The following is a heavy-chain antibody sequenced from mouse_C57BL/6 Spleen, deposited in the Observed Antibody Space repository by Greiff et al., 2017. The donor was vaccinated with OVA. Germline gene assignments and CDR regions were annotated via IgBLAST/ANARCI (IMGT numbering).Heavy chain of an antibody. CDR3: ARKRVYDYSFAY. CDR2: IYPGSGST. J-gene: IGHJ3*01. Sequence: VQLQQPGAELVKPGASVKMSCKASGYTFTSYWITWVKQRPGQGLEWIGDIYPGSGSTNYNEKFKSKATLTVDTSSSTAYMQLSSLTSEDSAVYYCARKRVYDYSFAYWGQGTLVTVSA. V-gene: IGHV1-55*01. CDR1: GYTFTSYW. D-gene: IGHD2-4*01.